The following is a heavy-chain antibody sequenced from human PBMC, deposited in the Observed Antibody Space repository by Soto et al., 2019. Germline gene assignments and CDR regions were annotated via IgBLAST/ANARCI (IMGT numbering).Heavy chain of an antibody. J-gene: IGHJ6*02. CDR1: GFTFSSYA. V-gene: IGHV3-23*01. CDR3: AKYSMVVTAVDYYYGRDV. D-gene: IGHD2-21*02. CDR2: ISGSGGST. Sequence: GGSLRLSCAASGFTFSSYAMSWVRQAPGKGLEWVSAISGSGGSTYYADSVKGRFTISRDNSKNTLYLQMNSLRAEDTAVYYSAKYSMVVTAVDYYYGRDVWGQGTTVTVAS.